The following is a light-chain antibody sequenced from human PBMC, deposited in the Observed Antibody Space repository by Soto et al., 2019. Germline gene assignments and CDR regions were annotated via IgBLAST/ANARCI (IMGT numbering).Light chain of an antibody. CDR3: SSYISSSTLVV. V-gene: IGLV2-14*01. Sequence: QSALTQPASVSGSPGQSITISCTGTSSDVGGYNYVSWYQQHPDKAPKLMIYEVSNRPSGVSNRFSGSKSGNTAALTISGLQAEDEAVYYCSSYISSSTLVVFGGGTKLTVL. J-gene: IGLJ2*01. CDR1: SSDVGGYNY. CDR2: EVS.